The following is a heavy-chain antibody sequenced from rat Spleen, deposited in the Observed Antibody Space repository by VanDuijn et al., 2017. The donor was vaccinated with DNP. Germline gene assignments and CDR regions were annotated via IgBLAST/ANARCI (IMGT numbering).Heavy chain of an antibody. CDR1: GFTFRTAW. J-gene: IGHJ4*01. D-gene: IGHD1-5*01. CDR3: AWDRGMDA. Sequence: EVQVLDSGGGLVQPGNSLKLSCATSGFTFRTAWMSWYPPFPEKRLEWISRIYGKSNHYATEYTESVKRRFTILRDDSKSSIYLQMNNLKEEDNAIYYCAWDRGMDAWGRGTSVIVSS. V-gene: IGHV6-6*01. CDR2: IYGKSNHYAT.